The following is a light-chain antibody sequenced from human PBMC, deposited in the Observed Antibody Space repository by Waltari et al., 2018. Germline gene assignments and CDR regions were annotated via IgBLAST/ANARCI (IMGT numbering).Light chain of an antibody. CDR3: CSYAGSYTLV. CDR1: SSDVGGYNY. V-gene: IGLV2-11*01. J-gene: IGLJ2*01. CDR2: DVS. Sequence: QSALTQPRSVSGSPGQSVTISCTGTSSDVGGYNYVSWYQQHPGKAPKLMIYDVSKRPSGFSDRFCGSKSGNTASLTISGLQAEDEADYYCCSYAGSYTLVFGGGTKLTVL.